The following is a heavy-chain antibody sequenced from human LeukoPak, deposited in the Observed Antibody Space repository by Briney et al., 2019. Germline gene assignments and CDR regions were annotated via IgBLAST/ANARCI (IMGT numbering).Heavy chain of an antibody. J-gene: IGHJ5*02. Sequence: GGSLRLSCAASGFTFDDYAMHWVRQAPGKGLEWVGFIRSKAYGGTTEYAASVKGRFTISRDDSKSIAYLQMNSLKTEDTAVYYCTRRADWVDPWGQGTLVTVSS. CDR2: IRSKAYGGTT. CDR1: GFTFDDYA. V-gene: IGHV3-49*04. CDR3: TRRADWVDP.